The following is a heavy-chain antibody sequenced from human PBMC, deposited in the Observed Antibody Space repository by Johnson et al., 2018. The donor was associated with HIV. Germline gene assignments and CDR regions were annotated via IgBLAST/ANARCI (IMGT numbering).Heavy chain of an antibody. D-gene: IGHD6-6*01. CDR3: ARRGTSSSSGLHAFDI. CDR1: GFTFSTYA. Sequence: QVQLVESGGGVVQPGRSLRLSCEASGFTFSTYAMHWVRQAPGKGLEWVTVISFDGSNYYYTESVKGRFTISRDNSKNTLYLQMNSLRAEDTAVYYCARRGTSSSSGLHAFDIWGQGTMVTVSS. V-gene: IGHV3-30-3*01. CDR2: ISFDGSNY. J-gene: IGHJ3*02.